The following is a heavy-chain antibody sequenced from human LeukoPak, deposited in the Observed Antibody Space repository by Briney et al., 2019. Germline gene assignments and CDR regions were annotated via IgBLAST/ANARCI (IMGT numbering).Heavy chain of an antibody. CDR1: GFTFSSYS. CDR3: ASYVWGNSTSTFDY. V-gene: IGHV3-48*04. Sequence: GGSLRLSCAASGFTFSSYSINWVRQAPGKGLEWVSYISSSSSTIYYADSVQGRFTISRDNAKNSLYLQMNSLRAEDSAVYYCASYVWGNSTSTFDYWGQGTLVTVSS. J-gene: IGHJ4*02. D-gene: IGHD2/OR15-2a*01. CDR2: ISSSSSTI.